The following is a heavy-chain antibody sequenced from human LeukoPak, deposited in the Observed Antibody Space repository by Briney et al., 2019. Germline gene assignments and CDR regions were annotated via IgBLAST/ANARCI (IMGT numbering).Heavy chain of an antibody. D-gene: IGHD3-22*01. J-gene: IGHJ6*02. Sequence: GGSLRLSCAASGFTFSSYWMSWVRQAPGKGLEWVANIKQDGSEKYYVDSVKGRFTISRDNAKNSLYLQMNSLRAEDTALYHCARVRYDSSGYYYYGMDVWGQGTTVTVSS. CDR1: GFTFSSYW. CDR3: ARVRYDSSGYYYYGMDV. V-gene: IGHV3-7*03. CDR2: IKQDGSEK.